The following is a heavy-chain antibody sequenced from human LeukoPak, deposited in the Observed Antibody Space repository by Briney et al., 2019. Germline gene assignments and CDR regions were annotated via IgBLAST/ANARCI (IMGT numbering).Heavy chain of an antibody. Sequence: SETLSLTCAVYGGSFSGYYWSWIRQPPGKGLEWIGEINHSGSTNYNPSLKSRVTISVDTSKNQFSLKLSSVTAADTAVYYCARGGDPNSYSYYYMDVWGKGTTVTVSS. D-gene: IGHD2-21*02. J-gene: IGHJ6*03. CDR2: INHSGST. V-gene: IGHV4-34*01. CDR1: GGSFSGYY. CDR3: ARGGDPNSYSYYYMDV.